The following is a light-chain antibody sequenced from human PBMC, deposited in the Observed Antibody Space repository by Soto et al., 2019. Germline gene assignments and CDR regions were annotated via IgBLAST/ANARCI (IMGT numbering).Light chain of an antibody. Sequence: EIVMTQSPATLSVSPGERATLSCRASQRVGSNLAWYQQKPGQSPRLLIYGASIRAAGIPVRFSGSGSGSEFTLTISSLQSEDFAVYYCQQYQDWLTFGGGTKVEIK. CDR2: GAS. CDR1: QRVGSN. CDR3: QQYQDWLT. V-gene: IGKV3-15*01. J-gene: IGKJ4*01.